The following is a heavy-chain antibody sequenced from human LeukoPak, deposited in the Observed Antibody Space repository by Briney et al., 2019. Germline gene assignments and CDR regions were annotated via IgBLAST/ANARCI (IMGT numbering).Heavy chain of an antibody. V-gene: IGHV3-48*04. CDR2: ISSTSSAI. D-gene: IGHD3-16*01. CDR3: ARVIGSYGDSAY. J-gene: IGHJ4*02. CDR1: GFTFSSYS. Sequence: GGSLRLSCAASGFTFSSYSMTWVRQAPGKGLEWLSYISSTSSAIYYADSLKGRFTISRDNAKNSLYLQMDSLRAEDTAVYYCARVIGSYGDSAYWGQGTLVTVSS.